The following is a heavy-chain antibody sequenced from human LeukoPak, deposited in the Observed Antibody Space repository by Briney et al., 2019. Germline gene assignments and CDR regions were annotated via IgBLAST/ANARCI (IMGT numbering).Heavy chain of an antibody. Sequence: SETLSLTCTVSGGSISSYYWGWIRQPPGKGLEWIGSIYHSGSTYYNPSLKSRVTISVDTSKNQFSLKLSSVTAADTAVYYCARGFYYYDSRRAFDIWGQGTMVTVSS. D-gene: IGHD3-22*01. J-gene: IGHJ3*02. V-gene: IGHV4-38-2*02. CDR3: ARGFYYYDSRRAFDI. CDR1: GGSISSYY. CDR2: IYHSGST.